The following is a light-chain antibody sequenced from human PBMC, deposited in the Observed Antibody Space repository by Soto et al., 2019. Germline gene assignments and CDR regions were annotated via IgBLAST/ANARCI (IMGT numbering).Light chain of an antibody. J-gene: IGKJ3*01. Sequence: EIVLTQSPGTLSLSPGERATLSCRASQSISSNYLAWYQHKPGQGPRLLIYAASSRATGIPDRFSGSGSGTDFTLTISRLEPEDFALYYCQNYGSAFTFGPVTKVDIK. CDR2: AAS. V-gene: IGKV3-20*01. CDR1: QSISSNY. CDR3: QNYGSAFT.